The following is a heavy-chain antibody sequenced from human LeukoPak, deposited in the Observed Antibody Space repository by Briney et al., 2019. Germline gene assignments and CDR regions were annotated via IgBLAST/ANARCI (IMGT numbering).Heavy chain of an antibody. CDR1: GGSISNYY. D-gene: IGHD2-2*01. Sequence: SETLSLTCTVSGGSISNYYWSWIRQPPGKGLEWIGYIYYSGNTDSNPSLKSRVTISVDTSKSQFSLKLNSVTAADTAVYYCAGGGYCSRASCFAPLFDFWGQGVLVTVSS. J-gene: IGHJ4*02. CDR3: AGGGYCSRASCFAPLFDF. CDR2: IYYSGNT. V-gene: IGHV4-59*01.